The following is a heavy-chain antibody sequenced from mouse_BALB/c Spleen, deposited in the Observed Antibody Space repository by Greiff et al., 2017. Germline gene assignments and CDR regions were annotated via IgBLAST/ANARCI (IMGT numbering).Heavy chain of an antibody. CDR2: IDPANGNT. Sequence: EVQLHQSGAELVKPGASVKLSCTASGFNIKDTYMHWVKQRPEQGLEWIGRIDPANGNTKYDPKFQGKATITADTSSNTAYLQLSSLTSEDTAVYYCARVAGSPYAMDYWGQGTSVTVSS. CDR1: GFNIKDTY. V-gene: IGHV14-3*02. CDR3: ARVAGSPYAMDY. J-gene: IGHJ4*01. D-gene: IGHD1-1*01.